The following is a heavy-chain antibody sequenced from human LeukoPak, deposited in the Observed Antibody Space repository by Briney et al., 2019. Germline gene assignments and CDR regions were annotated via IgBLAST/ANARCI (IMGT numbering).Heavy chain of an antibody. D-gene: IGHD6-6*01. Sequence: GGSLRLSCAASGFTFSDYYMSWIRQAPGKGLEWVSYISSSGSTIYYADSVKGRFTISRDNAKNSLYLQMNSLRAEDTAVYYCARPPDTIPSSIAARRGGYYYYMDVWGKGTTVTVSS. CDR2: ISSSGSTI. CDR3: ARPPDTIPSSIAARRGGYYYYMDV. J-gene: IGHJ6*03. CDR1: GFTFSDYY. V-gene: IGHV3-11*04.